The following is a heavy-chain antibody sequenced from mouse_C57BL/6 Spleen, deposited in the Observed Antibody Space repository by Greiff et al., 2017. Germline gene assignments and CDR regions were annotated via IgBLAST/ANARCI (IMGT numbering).Heavy chain of an antibody. CDR2: IYPGSGST. CDR1: GYTFTSYW. D-gene: IGHD1-1*01. J-gene: IGHJ2*01. CDR3: ARAFITTVVAHFDY. Sequence: VQLQQPGAELVKPGASVKMSCKASGYTFTSYWITWVKQRPGQGLEWIGDIYPGSGSTNYNEKFKSKATLTVVTSSSTAYMQLSSLTSEDSAVYYCARAFITTVVAHFDYWGQGTTLTVSS. V-gene: IGHV1-55*01.